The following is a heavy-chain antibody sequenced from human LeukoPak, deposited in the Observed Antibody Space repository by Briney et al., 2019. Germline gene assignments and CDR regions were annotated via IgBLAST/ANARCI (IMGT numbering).Heavy chain of an antibody. J-gene: IGHJ4*02. Sequence: PGRSLRLSCAASGFTFSSYWMHWIRQAPGKGLVWVSGINSDGSSTRYADSVKGRFTISRDNGKNSLYLQMNSLRAEDTAIYYCARGTFSMYSSGWYVGDWGQGTLVTVSS. CDR1: GFTFSSYW. CDR2: INSDGSST. V-gene: IGHV3-74*01. D-gene: IGHD6-19*01. CDR3: ARGTFSMYSSGWYVGD.